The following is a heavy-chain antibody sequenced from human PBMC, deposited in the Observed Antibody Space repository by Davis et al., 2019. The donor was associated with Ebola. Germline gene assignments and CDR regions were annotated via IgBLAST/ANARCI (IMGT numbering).Heavy chain of an antibody. D-gene: IGHD1-7*01. CDR1: GFTFSTYG. Sequence: GESLKISCAASGFTFSTYGMHWVRQAPGKGLEWVAVISYNGDIKYHIDSVKGRFTISRDNFKNTLFLEMNSLRPEDTALYFCARMELRGDSGSAFDIWGQGTMVTVSS. CDR3: ARMELRGDSGSAFDI. V-gene: IGHV3-30*03. CDR2: ISYNGDIK. J-gene: IGHJ3*02.